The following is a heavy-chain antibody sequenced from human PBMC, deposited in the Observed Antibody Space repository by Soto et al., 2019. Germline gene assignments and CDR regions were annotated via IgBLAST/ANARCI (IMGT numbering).Heavy chain of an antibody. CDR3: ASGYCSSTSCPD. CDR2: INPNSGGT. V-gene: IGHV1-2*02. Sequence: ASVKVSCKASGYTFTSYGISWVRQAPGQGLEWMGWINPNSGGTNYAQKFQGRVTMTRDTSISTAYMELSRLRSDDTAVYYCASGYCSSTSCPDWGQGTLVTVSS. CDR1: GYTFTSYG. J-gene: IGHJ4*02. D-gene: IGHD2-2*01.